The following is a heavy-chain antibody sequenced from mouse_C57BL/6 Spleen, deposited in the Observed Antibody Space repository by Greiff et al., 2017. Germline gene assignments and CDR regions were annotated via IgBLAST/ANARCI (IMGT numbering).Heavy chain of an antibody. CDR3: ARGYGYDGAAMDY. CDR1: GYSFTDYN. Sequence: VQLKESGPELVKPGASVKISCKASGYSFTDYNMNWVKQSNGKSLEWIGVINPNYGTTSYNQKFKGKATLTVDQSSSTAYRQLNSLTSEDSAVYYCARGYGYDGAAMDYWGQGTSVTVSS. CDR2: INPNYGTT. D-gene: IGHD2-2*01. V-gene: IGHV1-39*01. J-gene: IGHJ4*01.